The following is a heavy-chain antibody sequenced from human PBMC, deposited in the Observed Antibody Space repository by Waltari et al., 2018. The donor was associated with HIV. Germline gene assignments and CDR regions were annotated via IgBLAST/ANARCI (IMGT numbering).Heavy chain of an antibody. V-gene: IGHV4-38-2*02. CDR3: ARVVVVAATYYYGMDV. CDR1: GYSISSAYY. CDR2: IYHSGST. D-gene: IGHD2-15*01. Sequence: QVQLQESGPGLVKPSETLSLTCTVSGYSISSAYYWGWIRQPPGKGLEWIGTIYHSGSTYYNPSLKSRLTISVDTSKNQFALKLSSVTAADTAVYYCARVVVVAATYYYGMDVWGQGTTVTVSS. J-gene: IGHJ6*02.